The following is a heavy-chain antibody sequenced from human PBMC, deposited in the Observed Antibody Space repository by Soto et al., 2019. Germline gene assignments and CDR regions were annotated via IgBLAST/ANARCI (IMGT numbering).Heavy chain of an antibody. J-gene: IGHJ4*02. CDR3: AKDGGPVYCNSPGCSAKHFDY. Sequence: QVQLVESGGGVVQHGRSLRLSCAASGFTFSNYGMHWVRQAPGKGLEWVAIISYDGDNEYYADSVRGRFTISRDNSKNTLYLQTSSLRQEDTAVYYCAKDGGPVYCNSPGCSAKHFDYWGQGTLVTVSS. CDR1: GFTFSNYG. CDR2: ISYDGDNE. D-gene: IGHD2-2*01. V-gene: IGHV3-30*18.